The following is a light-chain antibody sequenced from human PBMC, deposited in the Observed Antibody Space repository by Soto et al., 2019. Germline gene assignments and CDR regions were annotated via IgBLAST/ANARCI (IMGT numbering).Light chain of an antibody. J-gene: IGKJ1*01. CDR1: QSISSW. Sequence: GDMVRVPGWASQSISSWLAWYQQKPGKAPKLLIYDASSLESGVPSRFSGSGSGTDFTLTISFLQPEDFAPYYSPHSSSPPLPSGQG. CDR2: DAS. V-gene: IGKV1-5*01. CDR3: PHSSSPPLP.